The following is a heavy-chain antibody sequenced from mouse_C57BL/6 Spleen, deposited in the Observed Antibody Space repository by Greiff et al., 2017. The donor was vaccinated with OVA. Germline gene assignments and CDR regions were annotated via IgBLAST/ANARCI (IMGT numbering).Heavy chain of an antibody. CDR1: GYTFTSYG. V-gene: IGHV1-81*01. CDR3: AKLGPAMDY. CDR2: IYPRSGNT. J-gene: IGHJ4*01. Sequence: VQLKQSGAELARPGASVQLSCKASGYTFTSYGISWVKQRTGQGLEWIGEIYPRSGNTYYNEKFKSKATLTADKSSSTAYMELRSLTSEDSAFYFCAKLGPAMDYWGQGTSVTVSS.